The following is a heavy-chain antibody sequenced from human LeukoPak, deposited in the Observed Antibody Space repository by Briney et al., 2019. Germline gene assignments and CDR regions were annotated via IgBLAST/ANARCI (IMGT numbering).Heavy chain of an antibody. CDR2: ISGSGGST. CDR1: GFTFSSYA. D-gene: IGHD2-2*01. J-gene: IGHJ4*02. Sequence: GGSLRLSCAASGFTFSSYAMSWVRQAPGKGLEWVSAISGSGGSTYYADSVKGRFTISRDNAKNSLYLQMNSLRAEDTAVYYCARVCSSTSCNGYYFDYWGQGTLVTVSS. V-gene: IGHV3-23*01. CDR3: ARVCSSTSCNGYYFDY.